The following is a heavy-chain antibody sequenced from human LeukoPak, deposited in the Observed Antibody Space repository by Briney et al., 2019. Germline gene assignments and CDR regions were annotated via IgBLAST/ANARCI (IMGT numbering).Heavy chain of an antibody. V-gene: IGHV1-69*13. J-gene: IGHJ4*02. CDR3: ARGAQPDYVWGSYRSFDY. CDR1: GGTFSSYA. D-gene: IGHD3-16*02. Sequence: SVKVSCKASGGTFSSYAISWVRQAPGQGLEWMGGIIPICGTANYAQKFQGRVTITADESTSTAYMELSSLRSEDTAVYYCARGAQPDYVWGSYRSFDYWGQGTLVTVSS. CDR2: IIPICGTA.